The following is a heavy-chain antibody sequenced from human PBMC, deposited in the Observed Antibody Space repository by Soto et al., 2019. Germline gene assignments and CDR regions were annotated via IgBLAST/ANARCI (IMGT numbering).Heavy chain of an antibody. Sequence: EVQLVESGGGLIQPGGSLRLSCAVSGFTVSNNYMSWVRQAPGKGLEGVSVIYSGGYTAYGDSVKGRFTISRDNSKNTRYPQMNIRGAHGPAVYFLGTQPGGGGYWGQGTLVTVSS. CDR1: GFTVSNNY. J-gene: IGHJ4*02. V-gene: IGHV3-53*01. CDR2: IYSGGYT. D-gene: IGHD1-7*01. CDR3: GTQPGGGGY.